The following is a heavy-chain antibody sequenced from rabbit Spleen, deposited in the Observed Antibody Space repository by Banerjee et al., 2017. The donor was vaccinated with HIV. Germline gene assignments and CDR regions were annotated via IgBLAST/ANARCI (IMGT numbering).Heavy chain of an antibody. Sequence: QEQLVESGGGLVKPGASLTLTCTASGFSFSSSYDMSWVRQAPGKGLEWIACIDTGSSGFTYFATWAKGRFTISKTSSTTVTLQMTSLTAADTATYFCARDGVDGSNSASFNLWGPGTLVTVS. J-gene: IGHJ6*01. CDR1: GFSFSSSYD. CDR3: ARDGVDGSNSASFNL. V-gene: IGHV1S45*01. CDR2: IDTGSSGFT. D-gene: IGHD1-1*01.